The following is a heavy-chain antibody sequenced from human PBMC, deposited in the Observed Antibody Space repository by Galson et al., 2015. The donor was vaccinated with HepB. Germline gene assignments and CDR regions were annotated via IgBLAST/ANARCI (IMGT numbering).Heavy chain of an antibody. D-gene: IGHD6-6*01. Sequence: SLRLSCAASGFSLDSYGLHWVRQAPGKGLEWVTFMSYNGRTKSYADSVKGRFSVSKDSSKDTLYLQMDSLRDDDTAFYYCVRDGAAHWFFDFWGRGTLVTVSS. J-gene: IGHJ2*01. V-gene: IGHV3-30*03. CDR3: VRDGAAHWFFDF. CDR1: GFSLDSYG. CDR2: MSYNGRTK.